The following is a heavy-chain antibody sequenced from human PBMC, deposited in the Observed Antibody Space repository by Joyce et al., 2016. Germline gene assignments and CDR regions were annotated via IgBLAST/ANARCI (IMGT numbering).Heavy chain of an antibody. CDR1: GFTFSSYS. CDR2: ISSSSSTI. J-gene: IGHJ3*02. CDR3: AKADYGDKIDAFDI. V-gene: IGHV3-48*01. D-gene: IGHD4-17*01. Sequence: EVQLVESGGGLVQPGGSLRLSYAASGFTFSSYSMNWVRQAPGKGLEWVSYISSSSSTIYYADSVKGRFTISRDNAKNSLYLQMNSLRAEDTAVYYCAKADYGDKIDAFDIWGQGTMVTVSS.